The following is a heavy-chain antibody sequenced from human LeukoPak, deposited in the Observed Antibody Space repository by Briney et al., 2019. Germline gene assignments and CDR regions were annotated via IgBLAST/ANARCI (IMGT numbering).Heavy chain of an antibody. Sequence: GGSLRLSCVASGFTFSSYAMSWVRQAPGKGLEWVSVISGIGGSTYYADSVKGRFTISRDNSKNTLYLQMNSLRAEDTAVYYCAKVSRYCSGGSCYYHPFDYWGQGTLVTVSS. V-gene: IGHV3-23*01. CDR3: AKVSRYCSGGSCYYHPFDY. D-gene: IGHD2-15*01. J-gene: IGHJ4*02. CDR2: ISGIGGST. CDR1: GFTFSSYA.